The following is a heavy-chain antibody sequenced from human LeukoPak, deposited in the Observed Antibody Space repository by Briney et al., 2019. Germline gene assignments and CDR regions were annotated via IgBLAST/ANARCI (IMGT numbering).Heavy chain of an antibody. CDR3: ARGLTYYYGSGSCYNTSVGFDI. J-gene: IGHJ3*02. CDR2: MNPNSGNT. V-gene: IGHV1-8*01. Sequence: GASVKVSCKASGYTFTSYDINWVRQATGQGLEWMGWMNPNSGNTGYAQKFQGRVTMTRNTSISTAYMELSSLRSEDTAVYYCARGLTYYYGSGSCYNTSVGFDIWGQGTMVTVSS. CDR1: GYTFTSYD. D-gene: IGHD3-10*01.